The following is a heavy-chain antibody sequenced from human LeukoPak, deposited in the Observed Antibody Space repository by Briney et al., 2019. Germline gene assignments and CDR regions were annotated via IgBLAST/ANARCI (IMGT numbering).Heavy chain of an antibody. Sequence: PGGSLRLSCAASGFTFSSYAMTWARQAPGKGLEWVSSISGSGGSTYYADSVKGRFTISRDNSKNTLYLQMNSLRPEDTAVYYCAANCGGDCYAPSSYWGQGTLVTVSS. D-gene: IGHD2-21*02. CDR3: AANCGGDCYAPSSY. V-gene: IGHV3-23*01. J-gene: IGHJ1*01. CDR1: GFTFSSYA. CDR2: ISGSGGST.